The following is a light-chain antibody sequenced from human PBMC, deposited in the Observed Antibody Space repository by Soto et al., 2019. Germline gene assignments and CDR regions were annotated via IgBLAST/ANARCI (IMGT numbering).Light chain of an antibody. CDR3: SSYTSSSNDV. J-gene: IGLJ1*01. Sequence: QSVLTQPASVSGSPGQSITISCTGTSSVVGGYNYVSWYQQHPGKAPKLMIYEVSNRPSGVSNRFSGSKSGNTASLTISGLQAEDEADYYCSSYTSSSNDVFGTGTKVTVL. CDR1: SSVVGGYNY. V-gene: IGLV2-14*01. CDR2: EVS.